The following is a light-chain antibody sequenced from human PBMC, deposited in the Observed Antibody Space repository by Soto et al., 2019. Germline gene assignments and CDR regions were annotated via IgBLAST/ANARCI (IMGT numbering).Light chain of an antibody. V-gene: IGKV3-20*01. CDR2: GAS. Sequence: IVLTQSPGTLSLSPGERATLSCRASQSVSSSYLAWYQQKPGQTPRLLIYGASSRATGIPDRFSGSGSGTDFTLTISRLEPEDFAVYYCQQYGTSPPGTFGKGTKVDIK. CDR1: QSVSSSY. J-gene: IGKJ1*01. CDR3: QQYGTSPPGT.